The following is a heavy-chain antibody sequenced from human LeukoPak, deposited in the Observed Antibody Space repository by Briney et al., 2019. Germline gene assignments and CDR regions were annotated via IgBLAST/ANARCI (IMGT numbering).Heavy chain of an antibody. J-gene: IGHJ4*02. Sequence: ESGPTLVKPTQTLTLTCTFSGFSLSTSEVGVGWIRQPPGKALEWLALIYWDDDERYSPSLKSRLTITKDTPKNQVVLTMTNMDPVDTATYYCAHRPVIGAPFDSWGQGTLVTVSS. CDR2: IYWDDDE. CDR3: AHRPVIGAPFDS. D-gene: IGHD2/OR15-2a*01. CDR1: GFSLSTSEVG. V-gene: IGHV2-5*02.